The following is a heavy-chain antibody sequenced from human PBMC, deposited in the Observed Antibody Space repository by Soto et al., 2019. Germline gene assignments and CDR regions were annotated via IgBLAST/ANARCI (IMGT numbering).Heavy chain of an antibody. Sequence: EVQLLESGGGLVQPGGSLRLSCAASGFTFSSYAMSWVRQAPGKGLEWVSDISGSGGSTNYADSVKGRFTISRDNSKNRLDLQMNSLRAEDTAVSYCAKGQDIAVDDPDDYWGQGTLVTVSS. CDR1: GFTFSSYA. CDR3: AKGQDIAVDDPDDY. J-gene: IGHJ4*02. V-gene: IGHV3-23*01. CDR2: ISGSGGST. D-gene: IGHD6-19*01.